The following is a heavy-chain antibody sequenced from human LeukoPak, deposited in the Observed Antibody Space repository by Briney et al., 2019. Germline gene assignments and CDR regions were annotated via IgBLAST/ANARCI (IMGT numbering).Heavy chain of an antibody. V-gene: IGHV3-30*18. D-gene: IGHD5-18*01. CDR1: GFTFSSYG. J-gene: IGHJ6*02. CDR3: AKDLYSYGYYYYYGMDV. Sequence: PGRSLRLSCAASGFTFSSYGMRWVRQAPGKGLEWVAVISYDGSNKYYADSVKGRFIISRDNSKNTLYLQMNSLRAEDTAVYYCAKDLYSYGYYYYYGMDVWGQGTTVTVSS. CDR2: ISYDGSNK.